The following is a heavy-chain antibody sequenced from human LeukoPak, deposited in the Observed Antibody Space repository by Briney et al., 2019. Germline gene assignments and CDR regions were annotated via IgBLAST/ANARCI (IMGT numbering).Heavy chain of an antibody. D-gene: IGHD2-21*02. Sequence: KASETLSLTCTVSGGSISSYYWSWIRQPPGKGLEWIGYIYYSGSTNYNPSLKGRVTISVDTSKNQFSLKLSSVTAADTAVYYCARVTAYCGGDCYSVLGAFDIWGQGTMVTVSS. J-gene: IGHJ3*02. CDR2: IYYSGST. V-gene: IGHV4-59*01. CDR1: GGSISSYY. CDR3: ARVTAYCGGDCYSVLGAFDI.